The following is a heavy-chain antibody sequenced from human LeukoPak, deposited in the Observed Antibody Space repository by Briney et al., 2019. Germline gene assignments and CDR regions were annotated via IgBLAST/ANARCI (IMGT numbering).Heavy chain of an antibody. CDR1: GFTVSSNY. Sequence: PGGSLRLSCAASGFTVSSNYMSWVRQAPGKGLEWVSVIYSGGSTYYADSVKGRFTISRDNSKNTLYLQMNSLRAEDTAVYYCARGGSLYSSSGRFDYWGQGTLVTVSS. CDR2: IYSGGST. V-gene: IGHV3-53*01. D-gene: IGHD6-6*01. J-gene: IGHJ4*02. CDR3: ARGGSLYSSSGRFDY.